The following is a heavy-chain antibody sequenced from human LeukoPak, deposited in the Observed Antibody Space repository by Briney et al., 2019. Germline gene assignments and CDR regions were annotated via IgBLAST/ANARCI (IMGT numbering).Heavy chain of an antibody. J-gene: IGHJ3*02. CDR1: GGSISSYY. CDR2: IYYSGST. CDR3: ARTRGDFTNAFDI. D-gene: IGHD2-21*02. V-gene: IGHV4-59*08. Sequence: SETLSLTCTVSGGSISSYYWSWIRQPPGKGLEWIGYIYYSGSTNYNPSLKSRVTISVDTSKNQFSLKLSSVTAADTAVYYCARTRGDFTNAFDIWGQGTMVTVSS.